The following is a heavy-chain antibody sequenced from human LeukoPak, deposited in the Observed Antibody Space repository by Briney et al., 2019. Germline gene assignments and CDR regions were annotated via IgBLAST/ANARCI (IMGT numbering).Heavy chain of an antibody. V-gene: IGHV3-23*01. D-gene: IGHD3-22*01. Sequence: GGSLRLSCAASGFTFSSYGMHWVRQAPGKGLEWVSAISGSGGSTYYADSVKGRFTISRDNSKNTLYLQMNSLRAEDTAVYYCAKDQSVYYDSSGYYYWGQGTLVTVSS. CDR3: AKDQSVYYDSSGYYY. CDR1: GFTFSSYG. CDR2: ISGSGGST. J-gene: IGHJ4*02.